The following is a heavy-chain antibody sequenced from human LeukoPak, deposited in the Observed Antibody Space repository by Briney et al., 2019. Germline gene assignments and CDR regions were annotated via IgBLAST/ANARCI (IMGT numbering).Heavy chain of an antibody. V-gene: IGHV4-39*07. D-gene: IGHD2-15*01. CDR1: DGSISSSSYY. J-gene: IGHJ5*02. Sequence: NPSETLSLTCTVSDGSISSSSYYWGWIRQPPGKGLEWIGSIYYSGSTYYNPSLKSRVTISVDTSKNQFSLKLSSVTAADTAVYYCARGLNSMGGRYCSGGSCYSNWFDPWGQGTLVTVSS. CDR3: ARGLNSMGGRYCSGGSCYSNWFDP. CDR2: IYYSGST.